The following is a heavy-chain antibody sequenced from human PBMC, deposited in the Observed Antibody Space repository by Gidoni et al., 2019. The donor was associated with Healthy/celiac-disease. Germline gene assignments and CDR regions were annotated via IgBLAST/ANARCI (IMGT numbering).Heavy chain of an antibody. CDR2: IYYSGST. CDR1: GGSISRGAYY. CDR3: ARGEQQPWNYGMDV. V-gene: IGHV4-30-4*01. J-gene: IGHJ6*02. Sequence: QVQLQESGPGLVTPSQTLSLTCTVSGGSISRGAYYWSWIRQPPGKGLEWIGYIYYSGSTYYNPSLKSRVTISVDTSKNQFSLKLSSVTAADTAVYYCARGEQQPWNYGMDVWGQGTTVTVSS. D-gene: IGHD6-13*01.